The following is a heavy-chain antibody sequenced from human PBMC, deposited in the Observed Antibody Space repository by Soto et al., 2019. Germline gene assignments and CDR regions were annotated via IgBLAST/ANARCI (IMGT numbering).Heavy chain of an antibody. CDR2: IYYSGST. CDR1: GGSISSGDYY. D-gene: IGHD3-10*01. J-gene: IGHJ4*02. V-gene: IGHV4-30-4*01. CDR3: ATIKLGSNRLDY. Sequence: SETLSLTCAVSGGSISSGDYYWSWIRQPPGKGLEWIGYIYYSGSTYYNPSLKSRVTISVDTSKNQFSLKLSSVTAADTAVYYCATIKLGSNRLDYWGQGTLVTVSS.